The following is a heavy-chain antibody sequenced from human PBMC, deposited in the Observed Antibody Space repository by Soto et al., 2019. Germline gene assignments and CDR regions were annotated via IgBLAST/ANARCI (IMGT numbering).Heavy chain of an antibody. V-gene: IGHV4-39*01. CDR1: GVSIHNSHSF. Sequence: SETLSLTCTVSGVSIHNSHSFWAWIRQPPGKGLQFIASVYHNGGAHYNSSLKSRVTISVDTANNQVSLRMRPLTAADTAFYYCGRVVEGATRHTDPDSWGQGILVTVSS. D-gene: IGHD2-21*01. J-gene: IGHJ5*01. CDR2: VYHNGGA. CDR3: GRVVEGATRHTDPDS.